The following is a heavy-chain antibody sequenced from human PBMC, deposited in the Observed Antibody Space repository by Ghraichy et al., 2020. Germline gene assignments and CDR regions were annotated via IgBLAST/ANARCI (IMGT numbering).Heavy chain of an antibody. D-gene: IGHD3-16*01. CDR2: INPNSGGT. CDR1: GYTFTGYY. CDR3: ARTSTTLQNTYYDYVWGTLSTGEEIDY. J-gene: IGHJ4*02. V-gene: IGHV1-2*02. Sequence: ASVKVSCKASGYTFTGYYMHWVRQAPGQGLEWMGWINPNSGGTNYAQKFQGRVTMTRDTSISTAYMELSRLRSDDTAVYYCARTSTTLQNTYYDYVWGTLSTGEEIDYWGPGTLVTVSS.